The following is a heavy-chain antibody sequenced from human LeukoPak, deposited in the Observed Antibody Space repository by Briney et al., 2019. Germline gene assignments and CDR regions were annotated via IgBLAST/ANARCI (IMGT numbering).Heavy chain of an antibody. CDR2: IRYDGSNK. V-gene: IGHV3-30*02. J-gene: IGHJ4*02. D-gene: IGHD4-17*01. CDR1: GFTFSSYG. CDR3: AKAVITVTLSDYFDY. Sequence: GGSLRLSCAASGFTFSSYGMHWVRQAPGKGLEWVAFIRYDGSNKYYADSVKGRFTISRDNSKNTLYLQMNNLRAEDTAVYYCAKAVITVTLSDYFDYWGQGALVTVSS.